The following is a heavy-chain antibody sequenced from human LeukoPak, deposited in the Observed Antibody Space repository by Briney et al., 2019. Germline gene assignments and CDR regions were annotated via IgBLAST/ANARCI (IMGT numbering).Heavy chain of an antibody. D-gene: IGHD2-15*01. V-gene: IGHV4-39*01. CDR1: GGSISSSSYY. CDR2: IYYSGST. CDR3: ARGGCSGGSCYYSTFDY. Sequence: SETLSLTRTVSGGSISSSSYYWGWIRQPPGKGLEWVGSIYYSGSTYYNPSLKSRVTISVDTSKNQFSLKLSSVTAADTAVYYCARGGCSGGSCYYSTFDYWGQGTLVTVSS. J-gene: IGHJ4*02.